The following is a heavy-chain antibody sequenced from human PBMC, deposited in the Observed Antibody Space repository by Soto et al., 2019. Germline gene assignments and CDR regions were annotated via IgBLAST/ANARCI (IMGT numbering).Heavy chain of an antibody. Sequence: GGSLRLSCAASGFTVSSNYMSWVRQAPGKGLEWVSAISGSGGSTYYADSVKGRFTISRDNSKNTLYLQMNSLRAEDTAVYYCAKDRYSNYPPYYYMDVWGKGTTVTVSS. D-gene: IGHD4-4*01. J-gene: IGHJ6*03. CDR3: AKDRYSNYPPYYYMDV. CDR2: ISGSGGST. V-gene: IGHV3-23*01. CDR1: GFTVSSNY.